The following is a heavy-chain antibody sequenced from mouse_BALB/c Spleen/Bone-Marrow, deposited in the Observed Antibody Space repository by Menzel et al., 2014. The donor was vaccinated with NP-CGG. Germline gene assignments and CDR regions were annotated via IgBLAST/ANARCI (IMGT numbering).Heavy chain of an antibody. J-gene: IGHJ2*01. CDR2: INRNGGSS. CDR1: GFTFNNYG. Sequence: EVKVVDSGGGLVQPGGSLKVSCAASGFTFNNYGMSWVRPTPDKRLELVATINRNGGSSYYPDSVKGRFTISRDNAKNTLYLQMSSLKSEDTAIYYCSRGNYGNYVDYFDYWGQGTTLTVSS. V-gene: IGHV5-6-3*01. D-gene: IGHD2-1*01. CDR3: SRGNYGNYVDYFDY.